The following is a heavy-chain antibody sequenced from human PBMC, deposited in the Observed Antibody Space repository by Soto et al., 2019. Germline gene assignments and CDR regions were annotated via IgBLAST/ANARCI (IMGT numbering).Heavy chain of an antibody. CDR2: VSSTGST. J-gene: IGHJ5*02. CDR1: GGSLNSYY. D-gene: IGHD3-22*01. V-gene: IGHV4-59*01. CDR3: ARFSPPRKSYDSNPGWFDP. Sequence: SETLSLTCTVSGGSLNSYYWTWIRQSPGKGLEWIGYVSSTGSTNYNPSLKSRVILSVDTSTSEVSLSLTSVTAADAAVYFCARFSPPRKSYDSNPGWFDPWGQGIMVTVSS.